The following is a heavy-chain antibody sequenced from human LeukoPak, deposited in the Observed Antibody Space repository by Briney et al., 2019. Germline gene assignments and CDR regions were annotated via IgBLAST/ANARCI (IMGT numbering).Heavy chain of an antibody. CDR2: INPNGGT. J-gene: IGHJ4*02. CDR1: GYTYTGNY. V-gene: IGHV1-2*02. Sequence: GASVKVSCKASGYTYTGNYIHWVRQAPGQGLEWMGWINPNGGTSYAQSIQGRVTMTRDTSLTTAYMELSSLTSDDTAVYYCAPDSGYQRFEYWGQGTLVTVSS. CDR3: APDSGYQRFEY. D-gene: IGHD5-18*01.